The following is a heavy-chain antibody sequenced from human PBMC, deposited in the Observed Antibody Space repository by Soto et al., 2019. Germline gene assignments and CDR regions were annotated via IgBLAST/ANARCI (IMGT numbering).Heavy chain of an antibody. CDR1: GFTFSSYA. CDR2: ISHDGINK. V-gene: IGHV3-30-3*01. J-gene: IGHJ4*02. D-gene: IGHD2-2*01. Sequence: GGSLRLSCAASGFTFSSYAMNWVRQAPGKGLEWVALISHDGINKYYADSVRGRFTISRDSSTNTLYLQMSSLRAADTAVYYCGRCTSTSCHLGSDYWGQGTLVTVSS. CDR3: GRCTSTSCHLGSDY.